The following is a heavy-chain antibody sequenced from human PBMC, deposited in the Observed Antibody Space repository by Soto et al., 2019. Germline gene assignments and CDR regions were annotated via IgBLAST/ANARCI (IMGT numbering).Heavy chain of an antibody. J-gene: IGHJ4*02. Sequence: SETLSLTCAVYGGSFSGYYWSWIRQPPGKGLEWIGYIYYSGSTYYNPSLKSRVTISVDTSKNQFSLKLSSVTAADTAVYYCARFRGILYYYDWGQGTLVTVSS. CDR2: IYYSGST. V-gene: IGHV4-30-4*08. D-gene: IGHD2-15*01. CDR1: GGSFSGYY. CDR3: ARFRGILYYYD.